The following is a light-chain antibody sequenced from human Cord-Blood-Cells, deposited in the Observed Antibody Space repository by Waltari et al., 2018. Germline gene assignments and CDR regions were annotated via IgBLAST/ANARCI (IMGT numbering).Light chain of an antibody. CDR2: EGS. V-gene: IGLV2-23*01. CDR1: SSDVGSYTL. J-gene: IGLJ3*02. Sequence: QSALTQPASVSGSPGQSITISCTGTSSDVGSYTLVSWYQQHPGKAPKLMIYEGSKRPSGVSNRFSGSKSGNTASLTISGLQDEDEADYYCCSYAGSSTWVFGGGTKLTVL. CDR3: CSYAGSSTWV.